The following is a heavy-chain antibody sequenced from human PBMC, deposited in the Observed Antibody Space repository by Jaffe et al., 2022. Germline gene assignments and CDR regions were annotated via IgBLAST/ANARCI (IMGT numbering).Heavy chain of an antibody. V-gene: IGHV3-9*01. CDR2: ISWNSGSI. J-gene: IGHJ1*01. D-gene: IGHD6-19*01. CDR1: GFTFDDYA. Sequence: EVQLVESGGGLVQPGRSLRLSCAASGFTFDDYAMHWVRQAPGKGLEWVSGISWNSGSIGYADSVKGRFTISRDNAKNSLYLQMNSLRAEDTALYYCAKGGAVAGPFQHWGQGTLVTVSS. CDR3: AKGGAVAGPFQH.